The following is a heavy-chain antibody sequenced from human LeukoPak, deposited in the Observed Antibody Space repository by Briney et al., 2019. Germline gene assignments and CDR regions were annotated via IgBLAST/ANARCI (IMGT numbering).Heavy chain of an antibody. Sequence: GGSLRLSCAASGFTFRSYAMNWVRQAPAKGLEWVSAISGSGGITYYADSVKGRFTISRDNPKNTLYLQMNSLRAEGTAVYYCAKDGGYNWNDPFDYWGQGTLVTVSS. CDR1: GFTFRSYA. D-gene: IGHD1-20*01. CDR2: ISGSGGIT. V-gene: IGHV3-23*01. CDR3: AKDGGYNWNDPFDY. J-gene: IGHJ4*01.